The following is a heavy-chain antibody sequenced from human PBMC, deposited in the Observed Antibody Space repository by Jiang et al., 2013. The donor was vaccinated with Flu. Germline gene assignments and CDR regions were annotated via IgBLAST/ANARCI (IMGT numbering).Heavy chain of an antibody. Sequence: KKPGESLKISCKGSGYTFTTYWIGWVRQMPGKGLEWMGIIYPGDSDTRYSPSFQGHVTISADKSISTAYLQWNSLTASDTAMYYCARARGAYFDSSGYPTGYFDYWGQGTLVTVSS. D-gene: IGHD3-22*01. J-gene: IGHJ4*02. CDR1: GYTFTTYW. V-gene: IGHV5-51*01. CDR3: ARARGAYFDSSGYPTGYFDY. CDR2: IYPGDSDT.